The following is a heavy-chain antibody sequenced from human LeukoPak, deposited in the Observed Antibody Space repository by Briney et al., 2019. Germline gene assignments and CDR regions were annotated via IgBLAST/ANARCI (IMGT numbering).Heavy chain of an antibody. CDR2: IYISGST. J-gene: IGHJ6*03. D-gene: IGHD2-15*01. Sequence: PPETLSLTCTVPGGSLSSYYWSWIRQPPGKRLGWIWRIYISGSTTYNPPPKSRVTLPLPATTTQFPLILNSVTSADRAVSYFTRASLLLYYYWDVWGKGTTVTVSS. CDR1: GGSLSSYY. CDR3: TRASLLLYYYWDV. V-gene: IGHV4-4*07.